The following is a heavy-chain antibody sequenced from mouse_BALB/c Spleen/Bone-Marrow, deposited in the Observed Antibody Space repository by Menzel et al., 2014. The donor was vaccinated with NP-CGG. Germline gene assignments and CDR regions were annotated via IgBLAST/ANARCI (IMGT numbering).Heavy chain of an antibody. CDR3: ASSLYDYDAVDY. CDR2: ISSGGSYT. V-gene: IGHV5-9-1*01. Sequence: LVESGGGLVKPGGSLKLSCAASGFTFSSYAMSWVRQTPEKRLEWVATISSGGSYTYFSDSVMGRFTISRDDAKNTLYLQMSSLRSEDTAMYYCASSLYDYDAVDYWGQGTSVTVSS. J-gene: IGHJ4*01. D-gene: IGHD1-1*01. CDR1: GFTFSSYA.